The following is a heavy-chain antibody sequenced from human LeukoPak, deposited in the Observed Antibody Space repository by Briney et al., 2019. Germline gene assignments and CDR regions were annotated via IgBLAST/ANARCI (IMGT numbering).Heavy chain of an antibody. V-gene: IGHV4-59*01. J-gene: IGHJ4*02. Sequence: SETLSLTCTVSGGSISSYYWSWTRQPPGKGLEWIGYIYYSGSTNYNPSLKSRVTISVDTSKNQFSLKLSSVTGADTAVYYCARERGGELGGIDYWGQGTLVTVSS. D-gene: IGHD7-27*01. CDR2: IYYSGST. CDR3: ARERGGELGGIDY. CDR1: GGSISSYY.